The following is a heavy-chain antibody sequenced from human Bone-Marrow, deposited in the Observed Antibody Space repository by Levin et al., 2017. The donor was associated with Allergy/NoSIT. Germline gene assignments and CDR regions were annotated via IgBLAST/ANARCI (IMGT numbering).Heavy chain of an antibody. CDR1: GFTFSRYR. CDR3: ARGGGYDGGNFDL. CDR2: IKQDGSET. Sequence: GGSLRLSCAASGFTFSRYRMTWVRQAPGKGLEWLANIKQDGSETYYLDSVEGRFTISRDNARNSLSLQMDRLRAEDTALYYCARGGGYDGGNFDLWGQGTLVTVSS. D-gene: IGHD5-12*01. J-gene: IGHJ4*02. V-gene: IGHV3-7*03.